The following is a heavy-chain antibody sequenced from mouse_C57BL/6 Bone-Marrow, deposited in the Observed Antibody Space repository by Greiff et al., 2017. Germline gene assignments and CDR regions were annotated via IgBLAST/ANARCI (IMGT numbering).Heavy chain of an antibody. J-gene: IGHJ3*01. CDR2: ISNLAYSI. CDR1: GFTFSDYG. D-gene: IGHD2-4*01. Sequence: EVMLVESGGGLVQPGGSLKLSCAASGFTFSDYGMAWVRQAPRKGPEWVAFISNLAYSIYYADTVTGRFTISRENAKNTLYLEMSSLRSEDTAMYYCARHGAGYDYDGAWCAYWGQGTLVTVSA. CDR3: ARHGAGYDYDGAWCAY. V-gene: IGHV5-15*01.